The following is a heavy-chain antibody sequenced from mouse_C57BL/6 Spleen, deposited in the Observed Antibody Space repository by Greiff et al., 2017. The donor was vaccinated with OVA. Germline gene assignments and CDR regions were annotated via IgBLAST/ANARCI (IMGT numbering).Heavy chain of an antibody. V-gene: IGHV1-81*01. Sequence: VQLQQSGAELARPGASVKLSCKASGYTFTSYGISWVKQRTGQGLEWIGEIYPRSGNTYYNEKFKGKATLTADKSSSTAYMELRSLTSEDSAVYFCAKITTVVATGYYFDYWGQGTTLTVSS. D-gene: IGHD1-1*01. CDR3: AKITTVVATGYYFDY. J-gene: IGHJ2*01. CDR2: IYPRSGNT. CDR1: GYTFTSYG.